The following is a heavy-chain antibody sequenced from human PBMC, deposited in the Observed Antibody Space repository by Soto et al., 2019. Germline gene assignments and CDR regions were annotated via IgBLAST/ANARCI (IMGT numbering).Heavy chain of an antibody. CDR1: GDSISYSSW. D-gene: IGHD6-13*01. Sequence: QVQLQESGPGLVKPSGTLSLTCAVSGDSISYSSWWSWVRQPPGKGLEWIGEIYHTGSTNYKPSLKRRVTISVDKSKKQVSLKLTSVTAADTAVYYCARDIAAAATGYWGQGTLVTVSS. V-gene: IGHV4-4*02. CDR3: ARDIAAAATGY. J-gene: IGHJ4*02. CDR2: IYHTGST.